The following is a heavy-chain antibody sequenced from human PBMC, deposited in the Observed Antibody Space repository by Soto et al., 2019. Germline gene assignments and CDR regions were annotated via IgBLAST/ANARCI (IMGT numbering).Heavy chain of an antibody. J-gene: IGHJ4*02. Sequence: SVKVSCKASGYTFTSYYMHWVRQAPGQGLEWMGIIDPSGGSTSYAQKFQGRVTMTRDASTSTVYMELSSLRSEDTAVYYCERERGRLPSGPAATSHFDDWGQGTLVSV. CDR1: GYTFTSYY. CDR2: IDPSGGST. V-gene: IGHV1-46*01. CDR3: ERERGRLPSGPAATSHFDD. D-gene: IGHD2-2*01.